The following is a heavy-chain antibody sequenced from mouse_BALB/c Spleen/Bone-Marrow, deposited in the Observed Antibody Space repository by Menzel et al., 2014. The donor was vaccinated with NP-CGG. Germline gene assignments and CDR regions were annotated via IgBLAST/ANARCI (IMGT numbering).Heavy chain of an antibody. CDR2: INSNGGST. V-gene: IGHV5-6-3*01. CDR1: GFTFSSYG. J-gene: IGHJ3*01. D-gene: IGHD2-1*01. CDR3: ARDRGGYGNPRSFAY. Sequence: EVMLVESGGGLVQPGGSLKLSCAASGFTFSSYGISWVRQTPDKRLELDATINSNGGSTYYPDSVKGRFTISRDNAKNTLYLQMSSLKSEDTAMYYCARDRGGYGNPRSFAYWGQGTLVTVSA.